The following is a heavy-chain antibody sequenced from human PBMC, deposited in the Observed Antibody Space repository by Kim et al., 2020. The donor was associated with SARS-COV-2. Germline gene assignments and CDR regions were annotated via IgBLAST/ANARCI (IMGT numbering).Heavy chain of an antibody. D-gene: IGHD3-16*01. CDR1: GHFFTRDS. CDR3: LGGFSFDY. J-gene: IGHJ4*02. Sequence: ASVKVPCKTSGHFFTRDSIHWVRQAPGQGLEWMGGIDCGNGNTIYSQKFQGRVTFTTDTSASTAYMELNFLRSEDSAVHYCLGGFSFDYWGQGTLVTVSS. CDR2: IDCGNGNT. V-gene: IGHV1-3*01.